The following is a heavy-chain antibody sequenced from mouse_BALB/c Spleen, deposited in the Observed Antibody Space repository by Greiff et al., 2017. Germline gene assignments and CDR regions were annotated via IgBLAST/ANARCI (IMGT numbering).Heavy chain of an antibody. V-gene: IGHV3-6*02. CDR3: ARDWYFDV. Sequence: VQLQQSGPGLVKPSQSLSLTCSVTGYSITSGYYWNWIRQFPGNKLEWMGYISYDGSNNYNPSLKNRISITRDTSKNQFFLKLNSVTTEDTATYYCARDWYFDVWGAGTTVTVSS. CDR1: GYSITSGYY. CDR2: ISYDGSN. J-gene: IGHJ1*01.